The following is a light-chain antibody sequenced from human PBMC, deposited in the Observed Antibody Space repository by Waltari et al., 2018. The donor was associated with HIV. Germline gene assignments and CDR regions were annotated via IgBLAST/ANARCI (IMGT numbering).Light chain of an antibody. Sequence: QSALTQPASVSGSPGQSITISCTGSSSDVGGYNFVSWYQQHPGKAPRVLIYDVTTRPSGVSDRFSGSRSGDTASLTISGLPPEDEADYYCESYTSTSVWVFGGGTRLTVL. J-gene: IGLJ3*02. CDR3: ESYTSTSVWV. V-gene: IGLV2-14*03. CDR2: DVT. CDR1: SSDVGGYNF.